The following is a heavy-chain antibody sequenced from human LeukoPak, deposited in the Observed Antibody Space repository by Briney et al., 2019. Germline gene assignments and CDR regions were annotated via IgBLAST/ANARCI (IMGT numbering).Heavy chain of an antibody. D-gene: IGHD1-26*01. Sequence: GGSLRLSCGASGFTFRTYGMNWVRQAPGKGLEWIVYTSSSSNPIYYADSVKGRFTISRDNAKNSLYLQMNSLRDEDTAVYYCARDMGATPGVVGLDYWGQGTLVTVSS. V-gene: IGHV3-48*02. CDR1: GFTFRTYG. CDR3: ARDMGATPGVVGLDY. J-gene: IGHJ4*02. CDR2: TSSSSNPI.